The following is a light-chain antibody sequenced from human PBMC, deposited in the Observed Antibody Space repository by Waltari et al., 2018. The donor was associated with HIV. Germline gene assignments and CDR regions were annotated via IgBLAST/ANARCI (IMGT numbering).Light chain of an antibody. J-gene: IGLJ1*01. V-gene: IGLV3-25*03. Sequence: SFEVTQPPSVSVSPGQTATITCSGDALPDQYVYWYQQTPGQAPLQVIYKDSERPSGIPERFSGSGSGTTFTLTISGVQAEDEADYYCQSTDSTNSYYVFGPGTKVTVL. CDR2: KDS. CDR1: ALPDQY. CDR3: QSTDSTNSYYV.